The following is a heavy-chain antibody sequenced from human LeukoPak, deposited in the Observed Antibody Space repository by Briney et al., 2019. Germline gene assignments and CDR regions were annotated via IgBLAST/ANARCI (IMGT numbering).Heavy chain of an antibody. J-gene: IGHJ4*02. Sequence: GASVKVSCKASGGTFSSYAISWVRQAPGQGLEWMGGIIPIFGTANYAQKFQGRVTITTDESTSTAYMELSSLRSEDTAVYYCAIHVDIVATIRELDYWGQGTLVTVSS. V-gene: IGHV1-69*05. CDR3: AIHVDIVATIRELDY. D-gene: IGHD5-12*01. CDR1: GGTFSSYA. CDR2: IIPIFGTA.